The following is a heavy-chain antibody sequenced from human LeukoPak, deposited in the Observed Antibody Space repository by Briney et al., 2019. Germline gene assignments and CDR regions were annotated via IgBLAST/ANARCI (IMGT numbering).Heavy chain of an antibody. CDR3: ARDPRDDFLGGHYSYYYAMDV. V-gene: IGHV3-23*01. CDR2: ISGSGGST. D-gene: IGHD3-3*01. CDR1: GFTFSSYS. J-gene: IGHJ6*02. Sequence: PGGSLRLSCAASGFTFSSYSMNWVRQAPGKGLEWVSAISGSGGSTYYADSVKGRFTISRDNSKNTLYLQMNSLRGEDAAVYYCARDPRDDFLGGHYSYYYAMDVWGQGTTVAVSS.